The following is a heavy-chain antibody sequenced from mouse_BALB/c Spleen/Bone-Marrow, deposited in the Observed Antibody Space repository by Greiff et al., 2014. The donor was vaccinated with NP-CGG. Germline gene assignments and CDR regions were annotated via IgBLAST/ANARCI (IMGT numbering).Heavy chain of an antibody. D-gene: IGHD2-4*01. CDR3: ARAITDAMDY. V-gene: IGHV1-54*01. J-gene: IGHJ4*01. CDR2: INSGSGGT. CDR1: GYAFTNYL. Sequence: QVQLKESGAELVRPGTSVKVSCKGSGYAFTNYLIEWVKQRPGQGLEWIGVINSGSGGTKYNEKFRGKATLTADKSSSTAYMQLSSLTSADSAVYFCARAITDAMDYWGQGTSVTVSS.